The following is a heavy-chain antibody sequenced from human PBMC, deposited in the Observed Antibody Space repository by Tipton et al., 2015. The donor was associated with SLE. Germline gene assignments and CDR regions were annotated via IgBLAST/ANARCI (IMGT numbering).Heavy chain of an antibody. CDR1: GGAISDTSSS. V-gene: IGHV4-39*07. J-gene: IGHJ4*02. CDR3: ARLLTTEWEPPEYFDY. D-gene: IGHD1-26*01. Sequence: LRLSCTVSGGAISDTSSSWGWVRQPPGKGLEWIGIITYRGSTFYNASLKSRVTISLDTSQNRFSLKVRSVAAADTAVFYCARLLTTEWEPPEYFDYWGRGTLVTVST. CDR2: ITYRGST.